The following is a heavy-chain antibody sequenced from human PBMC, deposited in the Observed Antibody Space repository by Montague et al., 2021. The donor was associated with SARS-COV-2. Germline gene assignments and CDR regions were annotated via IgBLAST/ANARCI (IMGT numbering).Heavy chain of an antibody. CDR3: ARHEGFGELFGNYYYYVMDV. V-gene: IGHV5-10-1*01. D-gene: IGHD3-10*01. CDR1: GYSFTSYW. CDR2: IDPSDSYT. Sequence: QSGAEVKKPGESLRISCKGSGYSFTSYWISWVRQMPGKGLEWMGRIDPSDSYTNYSPSFQGHVTISADKFISTAYLQLSSLKASDTAMYYCARHEGFGELFGNYYYYVMDVWGQGTTVTVSS. J-gene: IGHJ6*02.